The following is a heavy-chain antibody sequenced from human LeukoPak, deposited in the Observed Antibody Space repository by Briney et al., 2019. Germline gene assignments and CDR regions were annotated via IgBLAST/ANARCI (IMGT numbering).Heavy chain of an antibody. V-gene: IGHV4-34*01. J-gene: IGHJ4*02. CDR3: VRGGNLWSGYSYYFDY. CDR1: GGSFSGYY. D-gene: IGHD3-3*01. Sequence: SETLSLSCAVYGGSFSGYYWSWIRQPPGKGLEWIGEINHSGSTNYNPSLKSRVTISVDTSKNQFSLKLSSVTAADTAVYYCVRGGNLWSGYSYYFDYWGQGTLVTVSS. CDR2: INHSGST.